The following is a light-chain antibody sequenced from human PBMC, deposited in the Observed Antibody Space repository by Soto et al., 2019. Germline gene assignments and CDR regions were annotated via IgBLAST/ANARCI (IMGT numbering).Light chain of an antibody. CDR2: DVS. J-gene: IGLJ1*01. CDR3: RSYTSSSTIV. V-gene: IGLV2-14*01. CDR1: SSDVGGYNY. Sequence: QSVLTQPASVSGSPGQSITISCTGTSSDVGGYNYVSWYQQHPGKAPKLMIYDVSNRPSGVSNRFSGSKSGNTASLTISGLQAEDEADYYCRSYTSSSTIVFGTGTKVTLL.